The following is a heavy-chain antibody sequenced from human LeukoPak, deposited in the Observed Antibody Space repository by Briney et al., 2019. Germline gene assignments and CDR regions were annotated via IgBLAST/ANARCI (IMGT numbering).Heavy chain of an antibody. J-gene: IGHJ4*02. Sequence: GGSLRLSCAVSGFTVSGNYVNWVSQAPGKGLEWVSVIYTGGTTYYADSVKGRFTISRDNSKNTLYLQMNSLRAEDTAVYYCAKDWCTNGVCHTRGYYFDYWGQGTLVTVSS. D-gene: IGHD2-8*01. CDR1: GFTVSGNY. CDR3: AKDWCTNGVCHTRGYYFDY. V-gene: IGHV3-66*02. CDR2: IYTGGTT.